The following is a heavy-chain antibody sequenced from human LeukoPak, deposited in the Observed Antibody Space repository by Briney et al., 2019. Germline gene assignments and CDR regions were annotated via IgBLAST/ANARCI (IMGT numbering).Heavy chain of an antibody. J-gene: IGHJ4*02. V-gene: IGHV4-59*01. Sequence: SETLSLACTVSGGSISSYYWSWIRQPPGKGLEWIGYIYYRGSTNYNPSLKSRVTISVDTSKNQFSLKLSSVTAADTAVYYCAAGLAAAASYYFDYWGQGTLVTVSS. CDR1: GGSISSYY. D-gene: IGHD6-13*01. CDR2: IYYRGST. CDR3: AAGLAAAASYYFDY.